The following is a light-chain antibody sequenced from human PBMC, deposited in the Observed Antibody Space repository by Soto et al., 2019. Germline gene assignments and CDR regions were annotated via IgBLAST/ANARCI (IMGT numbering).Light chain of an antibody. J-gene: IGKJ3*01. CDR1: QSISIW. V-gene: IGKV1-5*03. CDR2: QAS. Sequence: DIQMTQSPSTLSASVGDRVTITCRASQSISIWLAWYQQKPGKAPKVVIYQASSLQSGVPSRFSGSGSWTEFTLTISNLQPDDFATCYCQNYNRDFPFTFGPGTKVDIK. CDR3: QNYNRDFPFT.